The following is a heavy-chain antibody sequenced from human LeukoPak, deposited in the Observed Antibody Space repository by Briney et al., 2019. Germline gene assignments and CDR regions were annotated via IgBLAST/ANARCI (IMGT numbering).Heavy chain of an antibody. CDR3: ARTYLPYGMDV. Sequence: PSETLSLTCTVSGGSIGSSDYYWGWIRQPPGKGLEWIGNIYYTESTFYNPSLESRVTVSLDSPKNQFSLRLSSVTAADTAVYYCARTYLPYGMDVWGQGTTVTVSS. J-gene: IGHJ6*02. CDR2: IYYTEST. V-gene: IGHV4-39*01. D-gene: IGHD2-2*02. CDR1: GGSIGSSDYY.